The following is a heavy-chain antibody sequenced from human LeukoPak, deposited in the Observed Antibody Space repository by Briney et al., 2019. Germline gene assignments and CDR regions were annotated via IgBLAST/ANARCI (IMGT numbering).Heavy chain of an antibody. CDR3: ARDGGYSYGPHGY. CDR2: IGSSSSYT. D-gene: IGHD5-18*01. J-gene: IGHJ4*02. V-gene: IGHV3-11*05. Sequence: KPGGSLRLSCAASGFTFSDYYMSWIRQAPGKGLEWVSYIGSSSSYTNYADSVKGRFTISRDNAKNSLYLQMNSLRAEDTAVYYCARDGGYSYGPHGYWGQGTLVTVSS. CDR1: GFTFSDYY.